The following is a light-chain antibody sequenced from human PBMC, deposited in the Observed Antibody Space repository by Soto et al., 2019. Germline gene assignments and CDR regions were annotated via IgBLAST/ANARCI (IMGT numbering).Light chain of an antibody. V-gene: IGLV2-11*01. J-gene: IGLJ1*01. CDR2: DVS. Sequence: VLAQPRSVSGSPGQSVTISCTGTSSDVGAYNYVSWYQQHPGKAPKLMTYDVSKRPSGVPDRFSGSKSGNTASLTISGLQAEDEADYYCCSYADNYSYVFGTGTKVTVL. CDR3: CSYADNYSYV. CDR1: SSDVGAYNY.